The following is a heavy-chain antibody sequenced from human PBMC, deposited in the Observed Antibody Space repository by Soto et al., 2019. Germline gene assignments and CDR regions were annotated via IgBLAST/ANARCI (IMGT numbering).Heavy chain of an antibody. CDR1: GFSLSTSGVG. CDR3: AHYMSTDPAGWFAP. CDR2: IYWDDDN. D-gene: IGHD3-9*01. V-gene: IGHV2-5*02. Sequence: QITLKESGPTLVKPTQTLTLTCTFSGFSLSTSGVGVGWFRQPPGKALEWLALIYWDDDNRYSPSLKRRLTITKDTSKNQVVLTVTDMDPIDTATYYCAHYMSTDPAGWFAPWGQGTLVIVSS. J-gene: IGHJ5*02.